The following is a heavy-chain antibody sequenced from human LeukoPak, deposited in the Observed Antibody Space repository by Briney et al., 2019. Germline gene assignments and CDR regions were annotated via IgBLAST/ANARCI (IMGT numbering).Heavy chain of an antibody. CDR1: GFTFSSYE. CDR3: ARRAGAYSHPYDY. J-gene: IGHJ4*02. Sequence: GGSLRLSCAASGFTFSSYEMNWVRQAPGKGLEWVSYITGSGATIYYADSVKGRFTISRDNSKNTLYLQMNSLRAEDTAVYYCARRAGAYSHPYDYWGQGTLVTVSS. CDR2: ITGSGATI. V-gene: IGHV3-48*03. D-gene: IGHD4/OR15-4a*01.